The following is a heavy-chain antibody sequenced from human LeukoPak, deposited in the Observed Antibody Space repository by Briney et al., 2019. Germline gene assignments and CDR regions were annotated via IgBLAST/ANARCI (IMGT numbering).Heavy chain of an antibody. Sequence: GPLRLSCVASEYTFSNYAMSGVRKAPGKGLEWVSSIDSGGGSTYYADSVKGRFTISRDNSKNTLYLQMNSLRAEDTAIYYCASADGSGYRYYWGQGTLVTVSS. J-gene: IGHJ4*02. D-gene: IGHD3-22*01. CDR1: EYTFSNYA. V-gene: IGHV3-23*01. CDR2: IDSGGGST. CDR3: ASADGSGYRYY.